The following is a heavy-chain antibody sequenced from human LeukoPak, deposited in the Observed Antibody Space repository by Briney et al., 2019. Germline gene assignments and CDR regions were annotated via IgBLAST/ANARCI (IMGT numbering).Heavy chain of an antibody. CDR2: ISGSSSYI. CDR1: GFTFSSYS. CDR3: ARDYGDYVFLDAFDI. J-gene: IGHJ3*02. D-gene: IGHD4-17*01. Sequence: GGSLRLSCAASGFTFSSYSMNWVRQAPGKGLEWVSSISGSSSYIYYADSVKGRFTISRDNAKNSLYLQMNSLRAEDTAVYYCARDYGDYVFLDAFDIWGQGTMVTVSS. V-gene: IGHV3-21*01.